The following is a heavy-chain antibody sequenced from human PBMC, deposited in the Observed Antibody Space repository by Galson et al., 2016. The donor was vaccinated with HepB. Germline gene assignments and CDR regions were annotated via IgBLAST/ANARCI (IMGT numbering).Heavy chain of an antibody. CDR2: ISGGSSYK. V-gene: IGHV3-21*01. D-gene: IGHD6-13*01. CDR3: ARTPGYSGTWYDAFDI. Sequence: SLRLFCAASGFTFTRYTMNWVRQSPGKGLEWVSSISGGSSYKYYADSVKGRFTISRDNSKNSLYLQMNSLRAEDTAIYFRARTPGYSGTWYDAFDIWGPGTIVTVSS. CDR1: GFTFTRYT. J-gene: IGHJ3*02.